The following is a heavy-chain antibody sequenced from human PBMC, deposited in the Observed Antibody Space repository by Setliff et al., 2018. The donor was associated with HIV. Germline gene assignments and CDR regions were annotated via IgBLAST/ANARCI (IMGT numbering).Heavy chain of an antibody. Sequence: SETLSLTCTVSGGSISSYYWSRIRQPPGKGLEWIAYIYDTGSTNYNPSLKSRVTISVDTSKNQFSLKLSSVTAADTAVYFCARSIYGSGSYPLDYWGQGILVTVSS. V-gene: IGHV4-4*09. CDR3: ARSIYGSGSYPLDY. J-gene: IGHJ4*02. CDR1: GGSISSYY. D-gene: IGHD3-10*01. CDR2: IYDTGST.